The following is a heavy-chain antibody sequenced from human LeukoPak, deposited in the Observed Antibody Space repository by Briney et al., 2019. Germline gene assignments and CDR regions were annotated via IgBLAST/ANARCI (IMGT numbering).Heavy chain of an antibody. D-gene: IGHD6-13*01. Sequence: AGGSLRLSCAASGFTFRSYAVSWVRQAPGMGLEWVSAISASGGSTYYADSVKGRFTISRDNSKSTLYLQMNTLRAEDTAVYYGAKRIAAAGPYFDYWGQGTLVTVSS. CDR2: ISASGGST. CDR1: GFTFRSYA. V-gene: IGHV3-23*01. CDR3: AKRIAAAGPYFDY. J-gene: IGHJ4*02.